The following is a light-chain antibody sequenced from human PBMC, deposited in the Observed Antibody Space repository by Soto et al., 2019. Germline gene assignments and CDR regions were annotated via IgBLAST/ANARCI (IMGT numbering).Light chain of an antibody. V-gene: IGKV3-15*01. CDR1: QSVSSN. CDR3: QQYNNWPVT. J-gene: IGKJ4*01. CDR2: GAS. Sequence: IVMTQSPATLSVSPGERATLSCRASQSVSSNLAWYQQKPGQSPRLLIYGASTRATGIPARFSGSGSGTEFTLTINSLQSEDFAIYYCQQYNNWPVTFGGGTKVDIK.